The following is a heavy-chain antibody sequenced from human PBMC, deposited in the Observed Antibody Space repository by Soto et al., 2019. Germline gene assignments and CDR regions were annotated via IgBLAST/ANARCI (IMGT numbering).Heavy chain of an antibody. D-gene: IGHD2-2*01. CDR3: ARDIVPAATDWYFDL. V-gene: IGHV1-18*01. J-gene: IGHJ2*01. CDR1: GYTFHSCG. Sequence: HRVQCGADVEKPGATVRVSRNSSGYTFHSCGMLWAREAPGRGREGMGWISAYNGNTKYAQKLQGRVTMTTDTSTSTAYMELRSLRSDDTAVYYCARDIVPAATDWYFDLWGRGTLVTVSS. CDR2: ISAYNGNT.